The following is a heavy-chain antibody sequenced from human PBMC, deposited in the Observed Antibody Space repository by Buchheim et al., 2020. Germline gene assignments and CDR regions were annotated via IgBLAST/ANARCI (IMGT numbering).Heavy chain of an antibody. D-gene: IGHD2-15*01. Sequence: QVQLVESGGGVVQPGRSLRLSCAASGFTFSSYGMHWVRQAPGKGLEWVAVISYDGSNKYYADSVKGRFTISRDNSKNKLYLQMNSLRTEDTAVYYCAGVVAATHFDYWGQGTL. CDR3: AGVVAATHFDY. J-gene: IGHJ4*02. V-gene: IGHV3-30*03. CDR2: ISYDGSNK. CDR1: GFTFSSYG.